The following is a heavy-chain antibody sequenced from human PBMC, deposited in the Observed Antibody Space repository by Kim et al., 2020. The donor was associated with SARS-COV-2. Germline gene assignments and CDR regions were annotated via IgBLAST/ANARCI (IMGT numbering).Heavy chain of an antibody. CDR2: ISYDGSNK. Sequence: GGSLRLSCAASGFTFSSYGMHWVRQAPGKGLEWVAVISYDGSNKYYADSVKGRFTISRDNSKNTLYLQMNSLRAEDTAVYYCATNIQSPFSFDYWGQGTLVTVSS. D-gene: IGHD5-18*01. J-gene: IGHJ4*02. V-gene: IGHV3-30*03. CDR3: ATNIQSPFSFDY. CDR1: GFTFSSYG.